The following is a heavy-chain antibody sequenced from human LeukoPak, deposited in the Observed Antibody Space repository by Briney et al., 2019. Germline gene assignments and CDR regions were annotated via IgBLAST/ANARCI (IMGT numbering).Heavy chain of an antibody. CDR1: GFTFSSYA. CDR3: AKEWGIAVAGRLYVSAEYFQH. Sequence: GGSLRLSCAASGFTFSSYAMHWARQAPGKGLEWVAVISYDGSNKYYADSVKGRFTISRDNSKNTLYLQMNSLRAEDTAVYYCAKEWGIAVAGRLYVSAEYFQHWGQGTLVTVSS. D-gene: IGHD6-19*01. J-gene: IGHJ1*01. CDR2: ISYDGSNK. V-gene: IGHV3-30*04.